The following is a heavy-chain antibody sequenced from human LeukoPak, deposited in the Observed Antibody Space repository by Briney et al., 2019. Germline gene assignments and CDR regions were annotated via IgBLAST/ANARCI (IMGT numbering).Heavy chain of an antibody. CDR1: GFTFSSYW. V-gene: IGHV3-74*01. CDR3: ARGPIDIVVVPAATDYYYYGMDV. J-gene: IGHJ6*02. Sequence: GGSLRLSCAASGFTFSSYWMHWVRQAPGKGLVWVSRINSDGSSTSYADSVKGRFTISRDNAKNTLYLQMNSLRAEDTAVYYCARGPIDIVVVPAATDYYYYGMDVWGQGTTVTVSS. CDR2: INSDGSST. D-gene: IGHD2-2*01.